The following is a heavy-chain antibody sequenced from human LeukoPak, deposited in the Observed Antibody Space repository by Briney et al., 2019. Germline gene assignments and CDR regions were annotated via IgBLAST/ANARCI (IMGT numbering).Heavy chain of an antibody. CDR2: ISYDGSNK. CDR3: AKVALWRSDSYFDY. V-gene: IGHV3-30*18. J-gene: IGHJ4*02. CDR1: GFTFSSYG. D-gene: IGHD2-21*01. Sequence: PGGSLRLSCAASGFTFSSYGMHWVRQAPGKGLEWVAVISYDGSNKYYADSVKGRFTISRDNSKNTLYLQTNSLRAEDTAVYYCAKVALWRSDSYFDYWGQGTLVTVSS.